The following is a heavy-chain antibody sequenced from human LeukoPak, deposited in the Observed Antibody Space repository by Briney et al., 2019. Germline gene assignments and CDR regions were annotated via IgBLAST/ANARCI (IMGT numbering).Heavy chain of an antibody. CDR2: ISASGGST. CDR1: GLTFNSYA. D-gene: IGHD6-13*01. CDR3: AKDRGGGLYNSSWPIDY. Sequence: GGSLRLSCAASGLTFNSYAMSWVRQAPGKGLEWVSAISASGGSTYYADSVKGRFTISRDNSKNTLYLQMNSLRAEDTAVYYCAKDRGGGLYNSSWPIDYWGQGTLVTVSS. J-gene: IGHJ4*02. V-gene: IGHV3-23*01.